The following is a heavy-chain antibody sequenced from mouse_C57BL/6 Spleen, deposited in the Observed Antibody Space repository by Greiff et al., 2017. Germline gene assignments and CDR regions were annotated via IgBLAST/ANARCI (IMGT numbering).Heavy chain of an antibody. V-gene: IGHV1-69*01. CDR3: ARRGSSYPYYAMDY. CDR2: IDPSDSYT. CDR1: GYTFTSYW. Sequence: QVQLQQPGAELVMPGASVKLSCKASGYTFTSYWMHWVKQRPGQGLEWIGEIDPSDSYTNYNQKFQGKSTLTVDKSSSTAYMQLSSLTSEDSAVYYCARRGSSYPYYAMDYWGQGTSVTVSS. J-gene: IGHJ4*01. D-gene: IGHD1-1*01.